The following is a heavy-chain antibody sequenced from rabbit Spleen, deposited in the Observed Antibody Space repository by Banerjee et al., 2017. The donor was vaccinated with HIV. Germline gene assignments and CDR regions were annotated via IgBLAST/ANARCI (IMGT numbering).Heavy chain of an antibody. CDR3: ARDGAGGSYFAL. D-gene: IGHD8-1*01. CDR2: IDTGSSGFT. J-gene: IGHJ6*01. V-gene: IGHV1S40*01. Sequence: QSLEESGGGLVKPGASLTLTCKASGFSFSSGYDMCWVRQAPGKGLEWIACIDTGSSGFTYFASWAKGRFTISKTSSTTVTLQMTSLTAADTATYFCARDGAGGSYFALWGPGTLVTVS. CDR1: GFSFSSGYD.